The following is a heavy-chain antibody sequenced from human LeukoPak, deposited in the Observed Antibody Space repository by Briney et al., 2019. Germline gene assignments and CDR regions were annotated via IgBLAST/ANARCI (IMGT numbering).Heavy chain of an antibody. CDR1: GFTFSSYS. V-gene: IGHV3-21*01. CDR2: ISSSSSYI. CDR3: AKNSVRVPNYYDILTGHFDY. D-gene: IGHD3-9*01. J-gene: IGHJ4*02. Sequence: GGSLRLSCAASGFTFSSYSMNWVRQAPGKGLEWVSSISSSSSYIYYADSVKGRFTISRDNAKNSLYLQMNSLRAEDTAVYYCAKNSVRVPNYYDILTGHFDYWGQGTLVTVSS.